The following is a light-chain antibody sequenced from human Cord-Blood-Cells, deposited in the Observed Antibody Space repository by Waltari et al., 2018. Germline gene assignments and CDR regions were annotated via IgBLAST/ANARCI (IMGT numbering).Light chain of an antibody. V-gene: IGKV1-5*03. J-gene: IGKJ1*01. Sequence: DIQMTQSPSTLSASVGDRVTITCRASQSISSWLAWYQQKPGKAPKLLIYKASSLESGVPSRFGGSGSATEFTLTISSLHPDDFATYYCQQYNSYSTFGQGTKVEIK. CDR2: KAS. CDR1: QSISSW. CDR3: QQYNSYST.